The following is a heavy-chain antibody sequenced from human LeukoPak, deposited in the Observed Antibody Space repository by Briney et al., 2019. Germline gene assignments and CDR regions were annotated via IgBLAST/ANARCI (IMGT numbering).Heavy chain of an antibody. CDR2: IYYSGST. CDR1: GGSISSGDYY. Sequence: PSETLSLTCAVSGGSISSGDYYWSWIRQPPGKGLEWIGYIYYSGSTYYNPSLKSRVTISVDTSKNQFSLKLSSVTAADTAVYYCASAQILAFLPYWGQGTLVTVSS. J-gene: IGHJ4*02. CDR3: ASAQILAFLPY. V-gene: IGHV4-30-4*01.